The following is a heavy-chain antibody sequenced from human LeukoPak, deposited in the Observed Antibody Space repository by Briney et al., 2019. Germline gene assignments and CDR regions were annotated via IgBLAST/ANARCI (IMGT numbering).Heavy chain of an antibody. V-gene: IGHV4-59*01. D-gene: IGHD3-10*01. Sequence: SETPSLTCTVSGGSISSYYWSWLRQSPGKGLDWIAFISDSGSTYYNPSLKSRVTISLDTSKKQFSLKLTSVTAADTAVYYCARDFGPSRGFDYWGQGTLVTVSS. CDR2: ISDSGST. CDR3: ARDFGPSRGFDY. CDR1: GGSISSYY. J-gene: IGHJ4*02.